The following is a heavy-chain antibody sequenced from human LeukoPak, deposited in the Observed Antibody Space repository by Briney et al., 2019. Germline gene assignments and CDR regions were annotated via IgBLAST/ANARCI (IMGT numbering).Heavy chain of an antibody. CDR2: INSDGSST. D-gene: IGHD1-26*01. V-gene: IGHV3-74*01. J-gene: IGHJ4*02. CDR3: ARDEGLMPSGSYYDY. Sequence: GGSLRLSCAASGFTFSSYWMHWVRQAPGKGLVWVSRINSDGSSTSYADSVKGRFTISRDNAKNTLYLQMNSLRAEDTAVYYCARDEGLMPSGSYYDYWGQGTLVTVSS. CDR1: GFTFSSYW.